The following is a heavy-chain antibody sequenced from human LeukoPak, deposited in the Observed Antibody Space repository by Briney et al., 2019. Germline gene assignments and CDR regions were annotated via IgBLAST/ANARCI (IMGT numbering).Heavy chain of an antibody. J-gene: IGHJ4*02. CDR3: ARSSNFWSGYLNDY. V-gene: IGHV3-30*02. CDR1: GFTFSSYG. CDR2: IRYDGSNK. Sequence: GGSLRLSCAASGFTFSSYGMHWVRQAPGKGLEWVAFIRYDGSNKYYADSVKGRFTISRDNSKNTLYLQMNSLRAEDTAVYYCARSSNFWSGYLNDYWGQGTLVTVSS. D-gene: IGHD3-3*01.